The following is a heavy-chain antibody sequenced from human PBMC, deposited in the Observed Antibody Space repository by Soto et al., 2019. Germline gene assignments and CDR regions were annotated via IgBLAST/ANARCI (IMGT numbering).Heavy chain of an antibody. CDR1: GYTFTSYA. J-gene: IGHJ6*04. Sequence: QVQLVQSGAEEKKPGASVKVSCKASGYTFTSYAMHWVRQAPGQRLEWMGWINAGNGNTKYSQKFQGRVTITRDTSASTAYMELSSLRSEDTDVYYCARTHRPYYDFWSKPGYYYYGMDVWGKGTTVTVSS. CDR2: INAGNGNT. CDR3: ARTHRPYYDFWSKPGYYYYGMDV. V-gene: IGHV1-3*05. D-gene: IGHD3-3*01.